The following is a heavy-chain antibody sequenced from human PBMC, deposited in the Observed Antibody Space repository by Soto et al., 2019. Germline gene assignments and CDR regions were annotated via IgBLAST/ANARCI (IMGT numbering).Heavy chain of an antibody. V-gene: IGHV3-9*01. CDR1: GFTFDDYA. Sequence: GGSLRLSXAASGFTFDDYAMHWVRQVPGKGLEWVSGISWKSGNIGYADSVKGRFTISRDNAKSSLYLQMNSLRAEDTAVYYCAKDLDAYSSSWPADYWGQGTLVTVSS. J-gene: IGHJ4*02. D-gene: IGHD6-13*01. CDR3: AKDLDAYSSSWPADY. CDR2: ISWKSGNI.